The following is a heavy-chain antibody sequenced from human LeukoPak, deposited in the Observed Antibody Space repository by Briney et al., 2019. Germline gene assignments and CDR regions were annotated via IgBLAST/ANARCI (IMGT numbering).Heavy chain of an antibody. CDR2: ICHDGSNK. CDR3: ARPSGIAAGGMLDY. D-gene: IGHD6-13*01. CDR1: AFTLSNYG. J-gene: IGHJ4*02. V-gene: IGHV3-33*01. Sequence: RWSQTLSCAASAFTLSNYGIHWVRQAPSKVSEWVAFICHDGSNKYYAYSVKRRFTTSRDDSKNTLYLQMNRMRDDDAAVYFCARPSGIAAGGMLDYWGQGTLVTVSS.